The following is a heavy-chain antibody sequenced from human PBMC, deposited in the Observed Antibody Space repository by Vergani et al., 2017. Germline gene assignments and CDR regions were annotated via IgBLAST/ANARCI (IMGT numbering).Heavy chain of an antibody. CDR2: INHSGST. CDR3: ARGVSRPPRMAARPPVGYYFDY. D-gene: IGHD6-6*01. Sequence: QVQLQQWGAGLLKPSETLSLTCAVYGGSFSGYYWSWIRQPPGKGLEWIGEINHSGSTNYNPSLKSRVTISVDTSKNQFSLKLSSVTAADTAVYYCARGVSRPPRMAARPPVGYYFDYWGQGTLVTVSS. J-gene: IGHJ4*02. CDR1: GGSFSGYY. V-gene: IGHV4-34*01.